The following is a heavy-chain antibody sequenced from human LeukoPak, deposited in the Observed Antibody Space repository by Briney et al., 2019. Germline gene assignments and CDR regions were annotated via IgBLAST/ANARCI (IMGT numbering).Heavy chain of an antibody. CDR1: GFTFNSYG. V-gene: IGHV3-30*02. CDR3: ARDGGMSVATINGPDY. Sequence: GGSLRLSCAASGFTFNSYGMHWVRQAPGKGLEWVAIVWYDGNTKYYADSVKGRFTISRDNSKNTLYLQMNSLRAEDTAVYYCARDGGMSVATINGPDYWGQGTLVTVSS. CDR2: VWYDGNTK. D-gene: IGHD5-24*01. J-gene: IGHJ4*02.